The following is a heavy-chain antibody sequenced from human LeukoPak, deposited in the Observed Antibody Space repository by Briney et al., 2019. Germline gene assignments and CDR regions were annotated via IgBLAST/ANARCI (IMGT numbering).Heavy chain of an antibody. D-gene: IGHD1-26*01. J-gene: IGHJ3*02. V-gene: IGHV1-69*05. CDR1: GGTFTSYA. CDR2: IIPIFGTA. Sequence: SVKVSCKASGGTFTSYAISWVRQAPGQGLEWMGGIIPIFGTANYAQKFQGRVTITTDESTSTAYMELSSLRSEDTAVYYCARAGIVGAKKAFDIWGQGTMVTVSS. CDR3: ARAGIVGAKKAFDI.